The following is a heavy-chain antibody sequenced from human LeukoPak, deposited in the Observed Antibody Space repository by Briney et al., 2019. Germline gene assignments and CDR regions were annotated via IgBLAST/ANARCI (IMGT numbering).Heavy chain of an antibody. J-gene: IGHJ4*02. CDR2: ISGSGGST. CDR1: GFTFSSYG. CDR3: AKGSYYGY. Sequence: GGTLRLSCAASGFTFSSYGMSWVRQAPGKGLEWVSAISGSGGSTYYADSVKGRFSIPRDNSKNTLYLQMNSLRAEDTAVYYCAKGSYYGYWGQGTLVTVSS. V-gene: IGHV3-23*01.